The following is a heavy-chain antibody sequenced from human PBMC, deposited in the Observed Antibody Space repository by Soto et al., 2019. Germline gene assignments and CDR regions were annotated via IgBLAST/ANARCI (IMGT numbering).Heavy chain of an antibody. V-gene: IGHV3-30*18. CDR3: AKDGYKYKYYYDY. CDR1: GFSFSRYG. J-gene: IGHJ4*01. Sequence: PGGSLRFSCAASGFSFSRYGIHWVRQAPGKGLEWVAVISKDGGDKEYAESVKGRCTISRENSKSTVYLQMNSLRVEDTAVYYCAKDGYKYKYYYDYRGPGPLVTVSS. D-gene: IGHD5-18*01. CDR2: ISKDGGDK.